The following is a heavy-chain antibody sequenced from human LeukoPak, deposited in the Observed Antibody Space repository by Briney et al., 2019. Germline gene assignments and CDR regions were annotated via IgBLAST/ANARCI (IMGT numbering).Heavy chain of an antibody. CDR2: IGGSGTIT. CDR1: GFTFSSYS. J-gene: IGHJ6*02. V-gene: IGHV3-23*01. Sequence: GGSLRLSCAASGFTFSSYSLNRVRQAPGKGLEWVSIIGGSGTITHYADSVKGRFTISRDNSKNTLYLQMNSLRAEDTAVYYCAKHVAIGLDTMDVWGQGTTVTVSS. D-gene: IGHD3-10*02. CDR3: AKHVAIGLDTMDV.